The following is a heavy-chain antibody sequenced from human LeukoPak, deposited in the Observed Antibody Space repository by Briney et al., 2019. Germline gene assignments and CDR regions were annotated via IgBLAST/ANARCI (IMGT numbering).Heavy chain of an antibody. CDR3: ARRGTFSSSWYSD. J-gene: IGHJ4*02. CDR2: IYTSGST. V-gene: IGHV4-4*08. D-gene: IGHD6-13*01. Sequence: PSETLSLTCTVSGGSITSYYWSWIRQPPGKGLEWIGYIYTSGSTDYNPSLKSRVTVSIDTSKNQFSLRLSSVTASDTAVYYCARRGTFSSSWYSDWGQGTLVTVSS. CDR1: GGSITSYY.